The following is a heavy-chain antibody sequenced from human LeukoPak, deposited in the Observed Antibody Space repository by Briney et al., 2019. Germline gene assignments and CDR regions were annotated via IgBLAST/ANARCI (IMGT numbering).Heavy chain of an antibody. Sequence: SETLSLTCTVSGYSISSGYYWGWIRQPPGKGLEWIGSIYHSGSTYYNPSLKSRVTISVDTSKNQFSLKLSSVTAADTAVYYCARRVKGSGWYYYYYYMDVWGKGTTVTISS. V-gene: IGHV4-38-2*02. CDR1: GYSISSGYY. CDR2: IYHSGST. CDR3: ARRVKGSGWYYYYYYMDV. D-gene: IGHD6-19*01. J-gene: IGHJ6*03.